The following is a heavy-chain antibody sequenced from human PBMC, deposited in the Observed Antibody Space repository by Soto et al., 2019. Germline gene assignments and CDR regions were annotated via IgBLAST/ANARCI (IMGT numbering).Heavy chain of an antibody. CDR2: IYSGGST. CDR3: XXXXXXXXXXMDV. J-gene: IGHJ6*02. Sequence: EVQLVESGGGFIQPGASLRLSCVVSGLAVIRNYXXXXXXXXXXXLECVSVIYSGGSTYSADSVKGRFTISRDNSXXXXXXXXXXXXXXXXXXXXXXXXXXXXXXXMDVWGQGTTVTVS. CDR1: GLAVIRNY. V-gene: IGHV3-53*01.